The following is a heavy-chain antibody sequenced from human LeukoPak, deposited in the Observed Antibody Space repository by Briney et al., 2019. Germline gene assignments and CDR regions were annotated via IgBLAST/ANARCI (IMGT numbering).Heavy chain of an antibody. CDR2: VSGSGGTT. CDR1: GFTFSSYA. CDR3: AKDGGSDPDSFDI. Sequence: GGSLRLSCAASGFTFSSYAMSWVRQAPGKGLEWVSAVSGSGGTTYYADSVKGRFTISRDNSKNSLYLQMNSLRAEDTAVYYCAKDGGSDPDSFDIWGQGTMVTVSS. V-gene: IGHV3-23*01. J-gene: IGHJ3*02. D-gene: IGHD2-15*01.